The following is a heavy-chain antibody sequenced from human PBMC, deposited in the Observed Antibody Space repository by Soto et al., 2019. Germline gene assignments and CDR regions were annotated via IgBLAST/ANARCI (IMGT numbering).Heavy chain of an antibody. CDR3: TSGPPMYCSSSSCYASPFDY. Sequence: EVQLVESGGGLVQPGGSLRLSCAAAGFNLSSYWMHWVRQAPGKGLVWVSRINSDGSSTSYADSVKGRFTNSRDNAKNTLYLQMNSLRAEDTAVYYCTSGPPMYCSSSSCYASPFDYWGQGTLVTVSS. D-gene: IGHD2-2*01. CDR1: GFNLSSYW. V-gene: IGHV3-74*01. J-gene: IGHJ4*02. CDR2: INSDGSST.